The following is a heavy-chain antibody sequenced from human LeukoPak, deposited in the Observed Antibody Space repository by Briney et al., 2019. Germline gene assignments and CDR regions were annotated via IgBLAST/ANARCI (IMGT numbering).Heavy chain of an antibody. V-gene: IGHV4-59*08. D-gene: IGHD3-16*02. CDR2: IYYSGST. CDR1: GGSISSYY. J-gene: IGHJ3*02. CDR3: ARHYDYVWGSYRYSGAFDI. Sequence: SETLSLTCTVSGGSISSYYWSWIRQPPGKGLEWIGYIYYSGSTNYNPSLKSRDTISVDTSKNQFSLKLSSVTAADTAVYYCARHYDYVWGSYRYSGAFDIWGQGTMVTVSS.